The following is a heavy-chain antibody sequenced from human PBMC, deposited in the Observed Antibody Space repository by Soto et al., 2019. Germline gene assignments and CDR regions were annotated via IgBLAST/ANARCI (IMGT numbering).Heavy chain of an antibody. CDR3: AKRVYSGAGSYSLGCAF. CDR1: GGSISSYY. CDR2: IYYSGST. V-gene: IGHV4-59*01. J-gene: IGHJ4*02. Sequence: SETLSLTCTVSGGSISSYYWSWIRQPPGKGLEWIGYIYYSGSTNYNPSLKSRVTISVDTSKNQFSLKLSSVTAADTAVYYCAKRVYSGAGSYSLGCAFWGQGTLVTVSS. D-gene: IGHD3-10*01.